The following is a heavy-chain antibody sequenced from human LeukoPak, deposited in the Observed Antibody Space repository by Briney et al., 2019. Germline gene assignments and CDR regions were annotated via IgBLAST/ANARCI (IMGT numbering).Heavy chain of an antibody. CDR1: GYTFTGYY. CDR3: AREDYGYEFDY. V-gene: IGHV1-2*06. CDR2: INPNSGGT. D-gene: IGHD5-12*01. J-gene: IGHJ4*02. Sequence: ASVKASCKASGYTFTGYYMHWVRQAPGQGPEWMGRINPNSGGTNYAQKFQGRVTMTRDTSISTAYMELSRLRSDDTAVYYCAREDYGYEFDYWGQGTLVTVSS.